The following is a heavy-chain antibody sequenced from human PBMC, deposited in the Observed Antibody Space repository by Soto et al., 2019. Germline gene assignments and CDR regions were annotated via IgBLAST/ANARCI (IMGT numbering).Heavy chain of an antibody. CDR3: EIDLQFGTFLYFFDY. D-gene: IGHD1-7*01. J-gene: IGHJ4*02. V-gene: IGHV3-11*06. Sequence: PGGSLRLSCAASGFTFSDYYISWIRQAPGKGLEWISYISSNSGYIKYADSVKGRFTISRDNAKNSVYLQMNSLRAEDTAVYYCEIDLQFGTFLYFFDYWGQGTLVTVSS. CDR1: GFTFSDYY. CDR2: ISSNSGYI.